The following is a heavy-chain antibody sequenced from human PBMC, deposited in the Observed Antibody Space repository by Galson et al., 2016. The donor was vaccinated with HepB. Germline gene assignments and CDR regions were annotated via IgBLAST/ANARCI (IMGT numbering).Heavy chain of an antibody. Sequence: SLRLSCAASGFSFSISGMSWVRQTPGRGLEWVSCITGSGDTTHYADSVKGRFIISRDNSKNTLYLFMNNLRAGDTAVYYCGKHGGFDYWGQGALVTVSS. D-gene: IGHD3-16*01. CDR3: GKHGGFDY. V-gene: IGHV3-23*01. CDR1: GFSFSISG. J-gene: IGHJ4*02. CDR2: ITGSGDTT.